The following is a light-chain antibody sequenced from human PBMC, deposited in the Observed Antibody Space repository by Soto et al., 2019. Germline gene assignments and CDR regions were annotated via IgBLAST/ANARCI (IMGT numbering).Light chain of an antibody. CDR2: RNS. J-gene: IGLJ1*01. CDR1: KSDIGSNY. Sequence: QSVLTQPPSASGAPGQRVTFSCSGSKSDIGSNYVFWYQQLPGMAPKLLIYRNSQRPSGVPDRFSGSKSGTSASLAISGLRSEDEADYYCTSWHDSLNGQVFGTGTKGTVL. CDR3: TSWHDSLNGQV. V-gene: IGLV1-47*01.